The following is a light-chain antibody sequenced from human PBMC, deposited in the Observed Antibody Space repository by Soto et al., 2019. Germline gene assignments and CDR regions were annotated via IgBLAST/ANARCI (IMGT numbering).Light chain of an antibody. CDR1: SANIGNNF. CDR3: VACDDSLSGLV. V-gene: IGLV1-47*02. CDR2: STD. J-gene: IGLJ1*01. Sequence: QSVLTQPPSASGTPGQRVIISCSGTSANIGNNFVCWYQHLPGMAPKLLIYSTDQRPSGVPDRFPGSKSGTSASLAISGLRSEDEADYYCVACDDSLSGLVFGTGTKVTVL.